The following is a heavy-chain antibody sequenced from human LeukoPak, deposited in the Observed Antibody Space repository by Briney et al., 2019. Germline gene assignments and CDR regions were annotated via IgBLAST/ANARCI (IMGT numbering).Heavy chain of an antibody. Sequence: TSETLSLTCTVSGGSISSYYWSWTRQPPGKGLEWVGYTHYSGRTNYNPSLRSRVTISVDTSKSQISLRLSSVTAADTAVYYCARDKGGSSGFYYVGFIDTWGQGKLVTVSS. CDR3: ARDKGGSSGFYYVGFIDT. V-gene: IGHV4-59*01. D-gene: IGHD3-22*01. J-gene: IGHJ3*02. CDR1: GGSISSYY. CDR2: THYSGRT.